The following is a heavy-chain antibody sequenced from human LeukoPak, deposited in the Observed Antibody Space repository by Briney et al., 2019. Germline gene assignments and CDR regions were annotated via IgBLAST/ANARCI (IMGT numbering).Heavy chain of an antibody. Sequence: PSETLSLTCAVYGGSFSGYYWSWIRQPPGKGLEWIGEINHSGSTNYNPSLKSRVTISVDTSKNQFSLKLSSVTAADTAVYYCARERTGDLFSLDAFDIWGQGTMVTVSS. V-gene: IGHV4-34*01. J-gene: IGHJ3*02. CDR1: GGSFSGYY. CDR3: ARERTGDLFSLDAFDI. D-gene: IGHD7-27*01. CDR2: INHSGST.